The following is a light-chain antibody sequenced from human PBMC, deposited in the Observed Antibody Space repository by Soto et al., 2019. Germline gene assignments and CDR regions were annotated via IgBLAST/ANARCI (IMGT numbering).Light chain of an antibody. V-gene: IGKV3D-15*01. Sequence: EVVMTQSPATLSVSPGERATLSCRASQSINNNLAWYQQMPGQPPRLLIYGASTRATGIPGRFSGSGSGTEFTLTISSLQSEELAVYYCQLYNHWFTLGGGTKVDIK. CDR3: QLYNHWFT. CDR2: GAS. J-gene: IGKJ4*01. CDR1: QSINNN.